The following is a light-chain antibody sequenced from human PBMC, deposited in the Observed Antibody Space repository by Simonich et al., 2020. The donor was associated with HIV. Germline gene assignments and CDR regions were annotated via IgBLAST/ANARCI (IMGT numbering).Light chain of an antibody. CDR1: QSVLYSSNNKNY. Sequence: DIVVTHSPDSLAVSLGERATINCKSSQSVLYSSNNKNYLAWYQQKPGQPPKLLIYWASTRESGVPDRFSGSGSETDFTPTISSLQAEDVAVYYCQQYYITPHTFGQGTKVEIK. CDR2: WAS. CDR3: QQYYITPHT. J-gene: IGKJ1*01. V-gene: IGKV4-1*01.